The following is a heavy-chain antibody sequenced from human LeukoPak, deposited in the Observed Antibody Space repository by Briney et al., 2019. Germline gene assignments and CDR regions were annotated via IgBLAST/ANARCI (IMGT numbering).Heavy chain of an antibody. J-gene: IGHJ4*02. CDR3: SVNYCSGTSCYMF. V-gene: IGHV3-73*01. CDR1: GLTFSGSA. Sequence: GGSLRLSCATSGLTFSGSAMHWVRQASGKGLEWVGRIRSKANNYTTAYAASVKGRFTISRDDSKNTAYLQMNSLKTEDTAVYYCSVNYCSGTSCYMFWGQGTLVTVSS. CDR2: IRSKANNYTT. D-gene: IGHD2-15*01.